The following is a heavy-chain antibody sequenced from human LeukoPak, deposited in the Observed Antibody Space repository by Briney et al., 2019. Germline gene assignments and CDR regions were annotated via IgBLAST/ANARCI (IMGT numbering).Heavy chain of an antibody. CDR2: IYHSGST. CDR3: ARGVVGARFDY. J-gene: IGHJ4*02. Sequence: PSETLSLTCAVYGGSFSGYYWSWIRQPPGKGLEWIGYIYHSGSTYYNPSLKSRVTISVDRSKNQFSLKLSSVTAADTAVYYCARGVVGARFDYWGQGTLVTVSS. V-gene: IGHV4-34*01. CDR1: GGSFSGYY. D-gene: IGHD1-26*01.